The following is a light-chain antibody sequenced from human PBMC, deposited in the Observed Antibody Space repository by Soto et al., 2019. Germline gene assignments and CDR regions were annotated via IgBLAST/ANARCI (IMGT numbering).Light chain of an antibody. CDR2: EVT. V-gene: IGLV2-8*01. CDR1: TSDVGTYNF. Sequence: QSGLTQPPSASGSPGQSVTISCTGTTSDVGTYNFVSWYQQHPGRAPKLILYEVTKRPSGVPDRFSGSKSDNTASLTVSGLQAEDEADYYCSPYASTNAVLFGGGTKLTVL. CDR3: SPYASTNAVL. J-gene: IGLJ2*01.